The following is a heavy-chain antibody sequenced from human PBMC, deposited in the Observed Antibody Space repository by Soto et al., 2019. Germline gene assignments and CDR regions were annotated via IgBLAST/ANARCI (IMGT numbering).Heavy chain of an antibody. CDR2: ISAYNGNT. D-gene: IGHD6-19*01. J-gene: IGHJ5*02. CDR3: ARGEKLPPPSSGWYWFDP. CDR1: GYTFTSYG. V-gene: IGHV1-18*04. Sequence: VASVKVSCKASGYTFTSYGISWVRQAPGQGLEWMGWISAYNGNTNYAQKLQGRVTMTTDTSTSTAYMELRSLRSDDTAVYYCARGEKLPPPSSGWYWFDPWGQGTLVTVSS.